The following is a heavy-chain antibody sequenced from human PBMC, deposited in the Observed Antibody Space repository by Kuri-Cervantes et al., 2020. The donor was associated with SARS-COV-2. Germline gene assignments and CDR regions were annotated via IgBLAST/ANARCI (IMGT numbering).Heavy chain of an antibody. CDR1: GFTFSSYG. V-gene: IGHV3-30*02. Sequence: WGSLRLSCAASGFTFSSYGMLWVRQAPGKGLEWVAFIRYDGSNKYYADSVKGRFTISRDNSKNTLYLQMNSMIAEDTAVYYCANLPASSTIIDYWGQGTLVTVSS. D-gene: IGHD6-6*01. CDR2: IRYDGSNK. J-gene: IGHJ4*02. CDR3: ANLPASSTIIDY.